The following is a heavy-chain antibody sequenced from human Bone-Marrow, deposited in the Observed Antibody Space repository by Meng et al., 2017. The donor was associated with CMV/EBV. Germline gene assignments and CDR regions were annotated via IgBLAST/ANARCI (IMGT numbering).Heavy chain of an antibody. CDR2: IYYSGST. CDR3: ARGRRSETGGVSVSPDY. V-gene: IGHV4-39*07. CDR1: GGSISSSSYY. Sequence: SETLSLTCTVSGGSISSSSYYWGWIRQPPGKGLKWIGSIYYSGSTYYNPSLKSRVTISVDTSKNQFSLKLSSVTAADTAVYYCARGRRSETGGVSVSPDYWGQGTLVTVSS. D-gene: IGHD3-16*02. J-gene: IGHJ4*02.